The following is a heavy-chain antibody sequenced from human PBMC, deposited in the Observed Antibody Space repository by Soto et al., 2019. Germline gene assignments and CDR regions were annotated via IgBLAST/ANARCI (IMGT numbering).Heavy chain of an antibody. Sequence: PGGSLRLSCAASGFTFSSYAMSWVRQAPGKGLEWVSAISGSGGSTYYADSVKGRFTISRDNSKNTLYLQMNSLRAEDTAVYYCAKDPTHFYGSGSSWALFDYWGQGTLVTVSS. CDR3: AKDPTHFYGSGSSWALFDY. CDR1: GFTFSSYA. J-gene: IGHJ4*02. D-gene: IGHD3-10*01. V-gene: IGHV3-23*01. CDR2: ISGSGGST.